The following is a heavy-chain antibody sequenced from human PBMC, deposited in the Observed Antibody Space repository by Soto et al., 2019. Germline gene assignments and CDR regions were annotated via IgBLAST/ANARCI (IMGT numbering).Heavy chain of an antibody. CDR3: ARDLEQLVNAFDI. D-gene: IGHD6-6*01. Sequence: GGSLRLSCAASGFTFSSYSMNWVRQAPGKGLEWVSSISSSSSYIYYADSVKGRFTISRDNAKNSLYLQMHSLRAEDTAVYYCARDLEQLVNAFDIWGQGTMVTVSS. V-gene: IGHV3-21*01. J-gene: IGHJ3*02. CDR2: ISSSSSYI. CDR1: GFTFSSYS.